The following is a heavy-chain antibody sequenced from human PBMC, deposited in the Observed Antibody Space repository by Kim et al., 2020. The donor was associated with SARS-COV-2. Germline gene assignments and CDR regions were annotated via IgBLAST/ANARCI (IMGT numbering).Heavy chain of an antibody. V-gene: IGHV1-18*01. CDR1: GYTFTNNG. Sequence: ASVKVSCKASGYTFTNNGISWVRQAPGQGLEWVGWISASSGNTKYAQKFQGRVTMTRETSTNTAYMELRSLTSDDTAVFYCARDRWSCDSISGFDHWGQGTLVTVSS. CDR3: ARDRWSCDSISGFDH. J-gene: IGHJ4*02. D-gene: IGHD2-21*02. CDR2: ISASSGNT.